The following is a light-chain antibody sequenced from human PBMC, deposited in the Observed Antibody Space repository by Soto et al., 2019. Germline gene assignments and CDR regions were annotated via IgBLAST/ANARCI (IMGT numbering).Light chain of an antibody. J-gene: IGKJ1*01. Sequence: DIVLTQSPGTLSLSPGETATLSGRASQRVTSSYLAWYQQKPGQAPRLLIYDASNRATGIPARFSGSVSGTDFTLTISRLETEDCAVYDCQQRSNWTPTFGQGTKGDIK. V-gene: IGKV3-11*01. CDR3: QQRSNWTPT. CDR2: DAS. CDR1: QRVTSSY.